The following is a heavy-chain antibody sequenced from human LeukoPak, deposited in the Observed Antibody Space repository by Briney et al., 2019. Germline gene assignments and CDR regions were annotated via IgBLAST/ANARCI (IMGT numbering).Heavy chain of an antibody. V-gene: IGHV3-23*01. CDR3: AKAGSITMIVVVL. D-gene: IGHD3-22*01. CDR1: GFTFSSYA. Sequence: GGSLRVSCAASGFTFSSYAMSWVRQAPGKGLHWVSAISGSGGSTYYADSVKGRFTISRDNSKNTLYLQMNSLRAEDTAVYYCAKAGSITMIVVVLWGQGTLVTVSS. CDR2: ISGSGGST. J-gene: IGHJ4*02.